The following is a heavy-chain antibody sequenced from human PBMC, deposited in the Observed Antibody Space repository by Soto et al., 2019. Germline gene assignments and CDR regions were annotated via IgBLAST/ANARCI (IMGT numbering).Heavy chain of an antibody. J-gene: IGHJ4*02. V-gene: IGHV3-23*01. CDR3: AKFFVETGGSSGWPWSFHY. CDR2: ISGSGGTT. D-gene: IGHD6-25*01. CDR1: GFTFSSYA. Sequence: EVQLLESGGDLVQPGRSLRVSCAASGFTFSSYAMSWVRQAPGKGLEWVSAISGSGGTTYYADSVKGRFTISRDNSKNTLSLQMNGQRAEDTAVYFCAKFFVETGGSSGWPWSFHYWGQGTLVTVSS.